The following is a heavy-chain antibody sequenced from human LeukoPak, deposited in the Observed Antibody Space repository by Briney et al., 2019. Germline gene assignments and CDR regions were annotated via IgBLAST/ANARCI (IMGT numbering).Heavy chain of an antibody. V-gene: IGHV4-61*02. CDR1: GGSISSGSYY. J-gene: IGHJ3*02. CDR3: ARALGDFWSPLGAFDI. Sequence: PSETLSLTCTVSGGSISSGSYYWSWIRQPAGKGLEWIGRIYTSGSTNYNPSLKSRVTISVDTSKNQFSLKLSSVTAADTAVYYCARALGDFWSPLGAFDIWGQGTMVTVSS. CDR2: IYTSGST. D-gene: IGHD3-3*01.